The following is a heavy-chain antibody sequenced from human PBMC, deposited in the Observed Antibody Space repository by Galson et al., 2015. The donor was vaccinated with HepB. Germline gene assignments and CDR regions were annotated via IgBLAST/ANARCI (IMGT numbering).Heavy chain of an antibody. CDR2: MNHSGST. CDR3: ARGLWDGDDAFDI. J-gene: IGHJ3*02. V-gene: IGHV4-34*01. CDR1: GGSFSDYY. Sequence: SETLSLTCAVYGGSFSDYYWTWIRQPPGKGLEWIGEMNHSGSTSANPSLKSRVTISVDTSKKQFSLKLSSVTAADTAVYYCARGLWDGDDAFDIWGQGTMVTVSS. D-gene: IGHD1-26*01.